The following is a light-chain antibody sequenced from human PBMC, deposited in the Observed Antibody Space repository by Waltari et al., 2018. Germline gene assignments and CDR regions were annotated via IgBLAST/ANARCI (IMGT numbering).Light chain of an antibody. CDR2: EVS. CDR3: SSHTEGDSWV. Sequence: QSALTQPTSLFGSPGQSITLPFVGISGATNDSGCVSWYPLFPGEVPRLPLDEVSNRPSGVSTRLSGSKSGTTASLVISGRQAADEATYYCSSHTEGDSWVFGGWTTLTVL. J-gene: IGLJ3*02. V-gene: IGLV2-14*03. CDR1: SGATNDSGC.